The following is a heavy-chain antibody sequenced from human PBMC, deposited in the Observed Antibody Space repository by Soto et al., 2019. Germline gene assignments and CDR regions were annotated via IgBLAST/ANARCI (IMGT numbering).Heavy chain of an antibody. Sequence: ASVTVSCKDSGYTFTSYDINWVRQATGQGLEWMGWMNPNSGNTGYAQKFQGRVTMTSNTSISTAYMELSSLRSEDTAVYYCARGDQSFYDYVWGSYRPSGTLFDYWGQGTLVTVSS. V-gene: IGHV1-8*01. CDR2: MNPNSGNT. CDR1: GYTFTSYD. D-gene: IGHD3-16*02. CDR3: ARGDQSFYDYVWGSYRPSGTLFDY. J-gene: IGHJ4*02.